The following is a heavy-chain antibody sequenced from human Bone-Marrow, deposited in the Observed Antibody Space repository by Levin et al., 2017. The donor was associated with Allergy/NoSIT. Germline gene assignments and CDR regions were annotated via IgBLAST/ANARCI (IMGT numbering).Heavy chain of an antibody. CDR3: AKGANFFGSGSFYNEPLIY. CDR2: INSDGHTT. J-gene: IGHJ4*02. D-gene: IGHD3-10*01. CDR1: GFTFSAYA. Sequence: PGGSLRLSCETSGFTFSAYAMHWVRQVPGKGLEFVSSINSDGHTTYYANFVKGRFTILRDNSKKMLFLQMGSLRAEDMAVYFCAKGANFFGSGSFYNEPLIYWGRGTLVTVSS. V-gene: IGHV3-64*01.